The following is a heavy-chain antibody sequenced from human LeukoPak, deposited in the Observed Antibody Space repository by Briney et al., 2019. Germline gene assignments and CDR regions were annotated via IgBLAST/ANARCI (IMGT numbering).Heavy chain of an antibody. CDR2: IYCAGST. CDR3: ARGGTGIIRKWFDP. D-gene: IGHD3-10*01. J-gene: IGHJ5*02. V-gene: IGHV3-66*01. CDR1: GFTVRSTY. Sequence: GGTLRLPCAASGFTVRSTYISWVRQAPGKGLEDGTVIYCAGSTYYADSVKDRFTVSRDNSKNTLYLQMNSLRVEDTAVYYCARGGTGIIRKWFDPWGQGTLVTVSS.